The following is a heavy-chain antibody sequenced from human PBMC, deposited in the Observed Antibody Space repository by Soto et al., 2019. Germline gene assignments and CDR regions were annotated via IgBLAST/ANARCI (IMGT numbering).Heavy chain of an antibody. D-gene: IGHD6-13*01. CDR3: ARAPIAAAGNDY. V-gene: IGHV3-74*01. Sequence: PGGSLRLSCAASGFTFSSCAMHWVRQAPGKGLVWVSRINSDGSSTSYADSVKGRFTISRDNAKNTLYLQMNSLRAEDTAVYYCARAPIAAAGNDYWGQGTLVTVSS. CDR1: GFTFSSCA. CDR2: INSDGSST. J-gene: IGHJ4*02.